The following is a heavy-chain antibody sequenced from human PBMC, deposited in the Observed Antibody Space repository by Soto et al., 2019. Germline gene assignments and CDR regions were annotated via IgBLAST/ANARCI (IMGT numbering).Heavy chain of an antibody. CDR1: GFTFSSYW. CDR3: VRTGLVVAAATREDY. Sequence: EVQLVESGGGLVQPGGSLRLSCAASGFTFSSYWMHWVRQAPGKGLVWVSRINSDGSSTSYADSVKGRFTISRDNAKNTLSLQMNRMRAEDTAVYYCVRTGLVVAAATREDYWGKGTLVTVSS. V-gene: IGHV3-74*01. D-gene: IGHD2-15*01. J-gene: IGHJ4*02. CDR2: INSDGSST.